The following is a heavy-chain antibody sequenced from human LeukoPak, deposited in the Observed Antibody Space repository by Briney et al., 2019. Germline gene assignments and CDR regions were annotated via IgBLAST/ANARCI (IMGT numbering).Heavy chain of an antibody. D-gene: IGHD4-23*01. V-gene: IGHV3-23*01. Sequence: GGSLRLSCAASGFTFSSYWMSWVRQAPGKGLEWVSAISGSGGSTYYADSVKGRFTISRDNSKNTLYLQMNSLRAEDTAVYYCAKESRLSYGGNSWGVDYWGQGTLVTVSS. CDR3: AKESRLSYGGNSWGVDY. CDR1: GFTFSSYW. CDR2: ISGSGGST. J-gene: IGHJ4*02.